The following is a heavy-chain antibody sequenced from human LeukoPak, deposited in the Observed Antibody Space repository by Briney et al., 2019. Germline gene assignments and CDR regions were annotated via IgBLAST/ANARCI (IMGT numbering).Heavy chain of an antibody. CDR3: ARQTSKYYYAN. Sequence: GGSLRLSCAASGCTINSNYMSWVRQAPGKGLEWVSVFYSDDSTYYVDSVKGRFTISRDNSKNTLYLQMNSLRAEDTAVYYCARQTSKYYYANWGQGTLVTVSS. V-gene: IGHV3-66*04. D-gene: IGHD2/OR15-2a*01. J-gene: IGHJ4*02. CDR2: FYSDDST. CDR1: GCTINSNY.